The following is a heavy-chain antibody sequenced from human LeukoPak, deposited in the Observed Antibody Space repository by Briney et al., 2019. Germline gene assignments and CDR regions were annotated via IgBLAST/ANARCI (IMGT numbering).Heavy chain of an antibody. CDR1: GYTFTSYY. V-gene: IGHV1-46*01. CDR2: INPNGGST. J-gene: IGHJ4*02. CDR3: AREEMVVIASLTNYCDY. D-gene: IGHD2-21*01. Sequence: ASVKVSCKASGYTFTSYYMHWVRQAPGQGLEWMGIINPNGGSTSYAQKFQRSVTITRDTSTSTVYMELSSLRSEDTAGYYCAREEMVVIASLTNYCDYWGQGTLVTVSS.